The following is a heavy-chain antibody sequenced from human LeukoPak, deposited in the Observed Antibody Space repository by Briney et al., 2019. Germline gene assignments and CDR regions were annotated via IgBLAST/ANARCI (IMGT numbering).Heavy chain of an antibody. CDR2: ISSSGSTI. J-gene: IGHJ4*02. D-gene: IGHD3-22*01. Sequence: GGSLRLSCAASGFTFSSYEMNWVRQAPGKGLEWVSYISSSGSTIYYADSVKGRFTISRDNAKNSLYLQMISLRAEDTAVYYCARAGSASGYSYWGQGTLVTVSS. V-gene: IGHV3-48*03. CDR3: ARAGSASGYSY. CDR1: GFTFSSYE.